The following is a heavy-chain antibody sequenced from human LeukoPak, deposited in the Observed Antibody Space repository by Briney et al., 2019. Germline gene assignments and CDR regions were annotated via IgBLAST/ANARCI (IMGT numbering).Heavy chain of an antibody. D-gene: IGHD2-15*01. CDR1: GFTFSSYA. V-gene: IGHV3-23*01. J-gene: IGHJ4*02. CDR2: ISGTGGST. Sequence: GGSLRLSCAASGFTFSSYAMTWVRQAPRKGLEWVSSISGTGGSTFYADSAKGRFTISRDNSKNTLYLQMNSLRAEDTAIYYCAKEREAYCSGGSCYGSDKLFPADYWGQGTLVTVSS. CDR3: AKEREAYCSGGSCYGSDKLFPADY.